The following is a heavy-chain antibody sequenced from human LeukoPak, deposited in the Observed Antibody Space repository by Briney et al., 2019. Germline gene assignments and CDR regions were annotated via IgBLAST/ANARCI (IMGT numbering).Heavy chain of an antibody. J-gene: IGHJ4*02. CDR1: GGSISSYY. V-gene: IGHV4-4*07. CDR2: IYTSGST. D-gene: IGHD4-17*01. CDR3: ARELTVTTYPYFDY. Sequence: TSETLSLTCTVSGGSISSYYWSWIRQPAGKGLEWIGRIYTSGSTNYNPSLKSRVTISVDTSKNQFSLKLSSVTAADTAVYYCARELTVTTYPYFDYWGQGILVTVSS.